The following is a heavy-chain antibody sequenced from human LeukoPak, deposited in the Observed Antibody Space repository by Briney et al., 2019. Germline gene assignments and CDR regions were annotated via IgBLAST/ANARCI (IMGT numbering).Heavy chain of an antibody. Sequence: GESLKISCKGSGYGFTSYWISWVRQMPGKGLEWMGRIDASDSYTNYSPSFQGHVTISADKSISTAYLQWSSLKASDTAMYYCATDTAMAPYGYYYYGMDVWGQGTTVTVSS. V-gene: IGHV5-10-1*01. D-gene: IGHD5-18*01. CDR3: ATDTAMAPYGYYYYGMDV. J-gene: IGHJ6*02. CDR2: IDASDSYT. CDR1: GYGFTSYW.